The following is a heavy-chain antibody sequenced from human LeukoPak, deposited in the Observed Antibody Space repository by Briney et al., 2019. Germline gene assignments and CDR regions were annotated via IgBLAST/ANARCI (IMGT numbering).Heavy chain of an antibody. V-gene: IGHV4-4*07. CDR3: AGSIAMSATPDHY. J-gene: IGHJ4*02. CDR1: GGSINNYY. CDR2: IYNSGST. Sequence: PSETLSLTCSVSGGSINNYYLSWIRQPAGKGLEWIGRIYNSGSTNYSPSLESRVIISRDTSKNQFSLKLTSVTAADTAVYYCAGSIAMSATPDHYWGQGILVTVSS. D-gene: IGHD5-24*01.